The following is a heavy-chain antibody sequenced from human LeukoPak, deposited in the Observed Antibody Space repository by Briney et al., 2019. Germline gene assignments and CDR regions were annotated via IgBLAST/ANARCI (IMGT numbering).Heavy chain of an antibody. CDR2: FNPEDGET. D-gene: IGHD5-12*01. V-gene: IGHV1-24*01. CDR1: GYTLTELS. CDR3: ATSIVATITFDY. Sequence: ASVKLSCTVSGYTLTELSMHWVRQAPGKGLEWMGGFNPEDGETIYAQKLQGRVTITEDTSTDTAYMELNSLRSEDTAVYYCATSIVATITFDYWGKGTLVTVSS. J-gene: IGHJ4*02.